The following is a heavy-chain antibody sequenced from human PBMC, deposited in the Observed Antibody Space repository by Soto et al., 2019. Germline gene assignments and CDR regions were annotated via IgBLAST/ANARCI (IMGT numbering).Heavy chain of an antibody. V-gene: IGHV3-7*01. CDR3: ARHYGSGTYLYYGMDV. CDR2: IKEDGNEK. D-gene: IGHD3-10*01. CDR1: GFTFGIYC. J-gene: IGHJ6*02. Sequence: GGSLRLSCTASGFTFGIYCMSWVRQAPGKGLEWVANIKEDGNEKHYVDSVKGRFTISRDNAKNSLYLQMNSLRVEDTAVYYCARHYGSGTYLYYGMDVWGQGTTVTVSS.